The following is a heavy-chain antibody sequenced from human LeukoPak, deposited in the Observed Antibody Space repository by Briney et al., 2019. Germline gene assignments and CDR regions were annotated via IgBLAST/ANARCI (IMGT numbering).Heavy chain of an antibody. Sequence: GGSLRLSCVVSGFTFSDYYMTWIRQTPGKGLEWVSDVSSTSAAIYYADSVKGRFTISRDNAKNSLYLQINSLRADDTAVYYCARGGTDIVATIEPFDIWGQGTMVTVSS. J-gene: IGHJ3*02. V-gene: IGHV3-11*04. CDR1: GFTFSDYY. CDR2: VSSTSAAI. CDR3: ARGGTDIVATIEPFDI. D-gene: IGHD5-12*01.